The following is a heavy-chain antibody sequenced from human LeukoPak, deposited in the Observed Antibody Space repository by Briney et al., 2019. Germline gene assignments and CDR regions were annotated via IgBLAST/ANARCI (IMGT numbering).Heavy chain of an antibody. D-gene: IGHD2-15*01. CDR1: AYSFTTYD. V-gene: IGHV1-8*01. CDR2: MNSNSGDT. J-gene: IGHJ4*02. Sequence: GASVKVSCKASAYSFTTYDFNWVRQATGQGLEWMGWMNSNSGDTGYAQNFQGRVTMTRDTSITTAYMELSSLKSDDTAIYYCAMGPRNGGIHYWGQGTLVTVSS. CDR3: AMGPRNGGIHY.